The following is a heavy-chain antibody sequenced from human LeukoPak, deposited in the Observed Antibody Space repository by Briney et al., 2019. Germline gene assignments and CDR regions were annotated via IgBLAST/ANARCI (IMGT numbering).Heavy chain of an antibody. CDR3: ARTYCSSTSCYSGY. Sequence: AAVKVSCKASGYTSTSYGISWVRQAPGQGLEWMGWISAYNGNTNYAQKLQGRVTMTTDTSTSTAYMELRSLRSDVTAVYYCARTYCSSTSCYSGYWGQGPLVTASS. CDR2: ISAYNGNT. V-gene: IGHV1-18*01. CDR1: GYTSTSYG. D-gene: IGHD2-2*01. J-gene: IGHJ4*02.